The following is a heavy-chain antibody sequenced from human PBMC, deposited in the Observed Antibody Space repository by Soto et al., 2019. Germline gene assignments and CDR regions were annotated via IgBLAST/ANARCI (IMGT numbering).Heavy chain of an antibody. CDR2: ISSSGSTI. J-gene: IGHJ5*02. V-gene: IGHV3-11*01. CDR1: GFTFSDYY. Sequence: GGSLRLSCAASGFTFSDYYMSWIRQAPGKGLEWVSYISSSGSTIYHADSVKGRFTISRDNAKNSLYLQMNSLRAEDTAVYYCARDIVAAAGPNWFDPWGQGTLVTVSS. D-gene: IGHD6-13*01. CDR3: ARDIVAAAGPNWFDP.